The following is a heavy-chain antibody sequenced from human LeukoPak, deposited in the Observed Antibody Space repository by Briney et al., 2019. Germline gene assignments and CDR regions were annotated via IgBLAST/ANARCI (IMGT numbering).Heavy chain of an antibody. J-gene: IGHJ3*02. CDR2: ISAYNGNT. V-gene: IGHV1-18*01. Sequence: ASVKVSCKASGYTFTSYGISWVRQAPGQGLEWMGWISAYNGNTNYAQKLQGRVTMTTDTSTSTAYMELRSLRSDDTAVYYCARAEEITMVRFAADAFDIWGQGTMVTVSS. CDR3: ARAEEITMVRFAADAFDI. CDR1: GYTFTSYG. D-gene: IGHD3-10*01.